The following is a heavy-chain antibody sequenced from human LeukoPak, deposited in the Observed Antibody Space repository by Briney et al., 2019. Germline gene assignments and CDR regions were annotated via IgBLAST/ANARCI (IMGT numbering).Heavy chain of an antibody. Sequence: PGGSLRLSCAASGFTFSSYWMSWVRQAPGKGLEWVANIKQDGSEKYYVDSVKGRFTISRDNAKNSLYLQMNSLRAEDTAVYCCAIEPYSSFIPFDYWDQGTLVTVSS. CDR1: GFTFSSYW. V-gene: IGHV3-7*01. CDR2: IKQDGSEK. J-gene: IGHJ4*02. CDR3: AIEPYSSFIPFDY. D-gene: IGHD6-19*01.